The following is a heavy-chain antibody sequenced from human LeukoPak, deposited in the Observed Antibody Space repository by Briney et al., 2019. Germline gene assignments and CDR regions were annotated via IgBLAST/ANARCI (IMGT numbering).Heavy chain of an antibody. D-gene: IGHD5-18*01. Sequence: ASVKVSCKASGGTFSSYAISWVRQAPGQGLEWMGGIIPIFGTANYAQKFQGRVTITADESTSTAYMELSSLRSEDTAVYYCARSIQLSRNWFDPWGQGTLVTVSS. CDR3: ARSIQLSRNWFDP. J-gene: IGHJ5*02. CDR1: GGTFSSYA. V-gene: IGHV1-69*01. CDR2: IIPIFGTA.